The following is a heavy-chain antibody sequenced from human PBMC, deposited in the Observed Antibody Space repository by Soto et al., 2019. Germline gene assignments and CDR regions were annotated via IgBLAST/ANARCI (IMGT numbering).Heavy chain of an antibody. CDR3: ARRLYITMVRGVKVSYFDY. V-gene: IGHV4-39*01. Sequence: QLQLQESGPGLVKPSETLSLTCTVSGGSISSSSYYWGWIRQPPGKGLEWIGSIYYSGSTYYNPSLKSRVTISVDTSKNQFSLKLSSVTAADTAVYYCARRLYITMVRGVKVSYFDYWGQGTLVTVSS. CDR1: GGSISSSSYY. J-gene: IGHJ4*02. D-gene: IGHD3-10*01. CDR2: IYYSGST.